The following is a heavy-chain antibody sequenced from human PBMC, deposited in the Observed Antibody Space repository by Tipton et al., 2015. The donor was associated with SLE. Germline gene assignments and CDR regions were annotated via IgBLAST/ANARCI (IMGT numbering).Heavy chain of an antibody. D-gene: IGHD4-17*01. CDR3: AFNGDYYYYGLDV. J-gene: IGHJ6*02. CDR2: ITGDGFTT. V-gene: IGHV3-74*03. Sequence: GSLRLSCVASGFTFSSYLMHWVRQAPGKGLVWVARITGDGFTTTYADSVKGRFTISRDNAENTLFLQMNSLRAEDTAVYYCAFNGDYYYYGLDVWGLGTTVTVSS. CDR1: GFTFSSYL.